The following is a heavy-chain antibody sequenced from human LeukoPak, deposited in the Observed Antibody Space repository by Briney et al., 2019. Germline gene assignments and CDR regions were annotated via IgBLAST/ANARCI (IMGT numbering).Heavy chain of an antibody. CDR2: IYYSGST. CDR1: GGSISSYY. CDR3: ARDRSGWYFDAFDI. V-gene: IGHV4-59*01. Sequence: SEALSLTCTVSGGSISSYYWSWIRQPPGKGLEWIGYIYYSGSTNYNPSLKSRVTISVDTSKNQFSLKLSSVTAADTAVYYCARDRSGWYFDAFDIWGQGTMVTVSS. D-gene: IGHD6-19*01. J-gene: IGHJ3*02.